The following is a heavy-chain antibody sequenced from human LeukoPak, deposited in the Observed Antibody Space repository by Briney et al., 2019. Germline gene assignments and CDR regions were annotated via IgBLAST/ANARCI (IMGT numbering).Heavy chain of an antibody. CDR2: ISGDGGST. Sequence: PGGSLRLSCAAPGFMFHDYAIHWVRQAPGKGLEWVSLISGDGGSTFYADSVKGRFTISRDNSKNSLYLQMNSLRSDDTPLYYCARESESSGWYDYWGQGTLVTVSS. CDR3: ARESESSGWYDY. V-gene: IGHV3-43*02. D-gene: IGHD6-19*01. CDR1: GFMFHDYA. J-gene: IGHJ4*02.